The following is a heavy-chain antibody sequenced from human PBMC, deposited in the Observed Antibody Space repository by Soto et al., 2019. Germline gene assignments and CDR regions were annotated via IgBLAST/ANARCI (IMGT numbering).Heavy chain of an antibody. CDR3: ARASEAFLDCSGGSCYRSPYFDY. CDR1: GGSFSGYY. D-gene: IGHD2-15*01. V-gene: IGHV4-34*01. J-gene: IGHJ4*02. CDR2: INHRGST. Sequence: PSETLSLTCAVYGGSFSGYYWSWIRQPPGKGLEWIGEINHRGSTNYNPSLKSRVTISVDTSKNQFSLNLSSVTAADTAVYYCARASEAFLDCSGGSCYRSPYFDYWGQGTLVTV.